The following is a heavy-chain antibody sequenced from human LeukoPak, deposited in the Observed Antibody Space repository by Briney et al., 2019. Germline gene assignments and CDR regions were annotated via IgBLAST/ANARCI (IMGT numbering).Heavy chain of an antibody. CDR3: AREPYGSGSYYNVLDY. CDR1: GGTFSSYA. J-gene: IGHJ4*02. D-gene: IGHD3-10*01. V-gene: IGHV1-69*05. Sequence: ASVKVSCKASGGTFSSYAISWVRQAPGQGLEWMGGIIPIFGTANYAQKFQGRVTITTDESTSTAYMELSSLRSEDTAVYYCAREPYGSGSYYNVLDYWGQGTLVTVSS. CDR2: IIPIFGTA.